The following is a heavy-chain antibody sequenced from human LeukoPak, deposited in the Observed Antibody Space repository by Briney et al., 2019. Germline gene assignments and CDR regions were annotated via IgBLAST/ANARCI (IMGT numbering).Heavy chain of an antibody. CDR3: AQSGIVGATTSDY. D-gene: IGHD1-26*01. V-gene: IGHV3-23*01. J-gene: IGHJ4*02. Sequence: PGRSLRLSCAASGFTFSSYAMSWVRQAPGKGLEWVSAISGSGDSTYYADSVKGRFTISRANSKNTLYLQMNSLRAEDTAVYYCAQSGIVGATTSDYWGQGTLVTVSS. CDR2: ISGSGDST. CDR1: GFTFSSYA.